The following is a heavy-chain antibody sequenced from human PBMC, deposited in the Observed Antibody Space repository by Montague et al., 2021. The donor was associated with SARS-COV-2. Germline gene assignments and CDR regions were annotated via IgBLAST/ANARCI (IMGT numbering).Heavy chain of an antibody. Sequence: SLRLSCAASGFTFSGYWMHWVRQAPGKGLEWVANIHRDGSERHYVDPVKGRFIISRDNAKNSLYLQVSSLGAEDTAVYYCARGGGRPYQYDTSGYSAWGQGTLVTVSS. CDR1: GFTFSGYW. V-gene: IGHV3-7*01. J-gene: IGHJ5*02. D-gene: IGHD3-22*01. CDR3: ARGGGRPYQYDTSGYSA. CDR2: IHRDGSER.